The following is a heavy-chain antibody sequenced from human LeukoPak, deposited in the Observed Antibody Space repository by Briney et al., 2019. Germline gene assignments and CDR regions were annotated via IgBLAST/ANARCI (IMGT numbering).Heavy chain of an antibody. CDR2: IKQDGSQ. CDR1: GFTFSRHW. J-gene: IGHJ5*01. CDR3: ARGPDYGDRLGFFDS. D-gene: IGHD4-17*01. Sequence: GGSLRLSCAASGFTFSRHWMGWVRQAPGKGPEWVASIKQDGSQYYVDSVKGRFIISRDKAKNSLYLQMNSLRAEDTAVYSCARGPDYGDRLGFFDSCGQGTLVTVSS. V-gene: IGHV3-7*01.